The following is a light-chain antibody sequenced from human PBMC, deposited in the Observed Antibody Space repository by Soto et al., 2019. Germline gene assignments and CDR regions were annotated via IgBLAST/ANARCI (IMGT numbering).Light chain of an antibody. CDR3: QIYVRAPRT. Sequence: EIVLTQSPGTLSLSPGEGATLSCRASQSVSSNFLAWYQQKPGQAHRLLIYGASSRATGIPERFSGSGAGTDFTLTISILEPEDFAVYYCQIYVRAPRTFGQGTRMESK. J-gene: IGKJ5*01. CDR2: GAS. CDR1: QSVSSNF. V-gene: IGKV3-20*01.